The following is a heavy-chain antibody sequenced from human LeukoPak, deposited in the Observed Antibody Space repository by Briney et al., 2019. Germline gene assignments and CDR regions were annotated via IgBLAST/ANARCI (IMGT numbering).Heavy chain of an antibody. Sequence: SETLSLTCTVSGGSISSYYWSWIRQPPGKGLEWIGYIYYSGSTNYNPSLKSRVTISVDTFKNQFSLKLSSVTAADTAVCYCARDDQDAFDIWGQGTMVTVSS. V-gene: IGHV4-59*01. CDR3: ARDDQDAFDI. CDR1: GGSISSYY. D-gene: IGHD2-2*01. J-gene: IGHJ3*02. CDR2: IYYSGST.